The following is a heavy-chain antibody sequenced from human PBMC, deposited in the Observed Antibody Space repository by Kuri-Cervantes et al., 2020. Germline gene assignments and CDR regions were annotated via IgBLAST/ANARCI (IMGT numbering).Heavy chain of an antibody. J-gene: IGHJ4*02. D-gene: IGHD1-26*01. V-gene: IGHV3-48*02. CDR2: ISSSSSTI. Sequence: GGSLRLSCAASGFTFSSYSMNWVRQAPGKGLEWVSYISSSSSTIYYADSVKGRFTISRDNAKNSLYLQMNSLRDEDTAVYYCARTAHWYSGGYSLLGYWGQGTLVTVSS. CDR1: GFTFSSYS. CDR3: ARTAHWYSGGYSLLGY.